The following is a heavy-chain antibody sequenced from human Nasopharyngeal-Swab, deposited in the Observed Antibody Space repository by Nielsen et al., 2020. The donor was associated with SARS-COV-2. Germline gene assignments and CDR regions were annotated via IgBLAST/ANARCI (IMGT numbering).Heavy chain of an antibody. J-gene: IGHJ5*02. CDR3: ARRAYGSGEEFDP. D-gene: IGHD3-10*01. V-gene: IGHV5-10-1*01. Sequence: VRQMPGKGLEWMGRIDPSDSYTNYSPSFRGHVTISADKSISTAYLQWSSLKASDTAMYYCARRAYGSGEEFDPWGQGTLVTVSS. CDR2: IDPSDSYT.